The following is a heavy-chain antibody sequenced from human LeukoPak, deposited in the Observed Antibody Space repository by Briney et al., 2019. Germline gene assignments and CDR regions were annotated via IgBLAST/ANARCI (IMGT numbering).Heavy chain of an antibody. Sequence: GGSLRLSCAASGFTFSSYAMSWVRQAPGKGLEWVSVTYSGGSTYYADSVKGRFTISRDNSKNTLYLQMNSLRAEDTAVYYCARGLLWFGEPPFDLWGRGTLVTVSS. J-gene: IGHJ2*01. CDR1: GFTFSSYA. CDR2: TYSGGST. D-gene: IGHD3-10*01. V-gene: IGHV3-66*01. CDR3: ARGLLWFGEPPFDL.